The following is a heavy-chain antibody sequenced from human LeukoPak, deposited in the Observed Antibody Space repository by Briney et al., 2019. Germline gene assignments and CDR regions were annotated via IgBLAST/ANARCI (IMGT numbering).Heavy chain of an antibody. J-gene: IGHJ4*02. Sequence: PSGTLSLTCTVSGGSISSYYWSWIRQPAGKGLEWIGRIYTSGSTNYNPSLKSRVTMSVDTSKNQFSLKLSSVTAADTAVYYCARGYCSGGSCYPHDYWGQGTLVTVSS. CDR1: GGSISSYY. CDR3: ARGYCSGGSCYPHDY. CDR2: IYTSGST. D-gene: IGHD2-15*01. V-gene: IGHV4-4*07.